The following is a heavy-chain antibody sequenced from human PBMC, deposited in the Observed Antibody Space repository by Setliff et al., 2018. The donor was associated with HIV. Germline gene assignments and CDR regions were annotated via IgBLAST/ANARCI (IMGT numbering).Heavy chain of an antibody. CDR2: ISAYNGDT. CDR3: ARGPAPERYYYYYYYMDV. V-gene: IGHV1-18*01. J-gene: IGHJ6*03. Sequence: ASVKVSCKASGYTFTSYGISWVRQAPGQGLEWMGWISAYNGDTNYAQKLQGRVTMTTDTSISTAYMELRRLRSDDTAVYYCARGPAPERYYYYYYYMDVWGKGTTVTVSS. CDR1: GYTFTSYG.